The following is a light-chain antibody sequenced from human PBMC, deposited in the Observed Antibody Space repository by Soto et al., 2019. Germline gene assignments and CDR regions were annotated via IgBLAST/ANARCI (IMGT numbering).Light chain of an antibody. V-gene: IGLV3-21*02. CDR1: DIGAKE. CDR2: DDY. CDR3: QVWDSRSAHYV. J-gene: IGLJ1*01. Sequence: SYELTQPPSVSVAPGRTATINCGGNDIGAKEVHWYQQKPGQTPVLVVYDDYDRPSGIPERFSGSNSGNTATLTISRVEAGDEADYYCQVWDSRSAHYVFGSGTKLTVL.